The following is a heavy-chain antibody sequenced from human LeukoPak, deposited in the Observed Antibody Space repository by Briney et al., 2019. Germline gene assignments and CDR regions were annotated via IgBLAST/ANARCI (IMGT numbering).Heavy chain of an antibody. CDR2: IKHNGGEK. V-gene: IGHV3-7*01. CDR1: GFTFSSYW. D-gene: IGHD3-22*01. Sequence: PGGSLRPSCAASGFTFSSYWMSWVRQAPGKGLEWVASIKHNGGEKYYVDSVKGRFTISRDNAKNSLYLEMSSLRVEDTAVYYCARDRGWRTSGYYLYHFDYWGQGTLVTFAS. J-gene: IGHJ4*02. CDR3: ARDRGWRTSGYYLYHFDY.